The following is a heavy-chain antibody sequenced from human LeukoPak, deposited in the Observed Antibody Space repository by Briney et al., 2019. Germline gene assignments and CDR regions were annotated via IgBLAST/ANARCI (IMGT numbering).Heavy chain of an antibody. CDR1: GFTFSSYS. V-gene: IGHV3-21*01. Sequence: GGSLRLSCAASGFTFSSYSMIWVRQAPGKGLEWVSSISSSSSYIYYADSVKGRFTISRDNARNSLYLQMNSLRAEDTAVYYCARVRTFTYYYGSGSYPDAFDIWGQGTTVTASS. J-gene: IGHJ3*02. D-gene: IGHD3-10*01. CDR2: ISSSSSYI. CDR3: ARVRTFTYYYGSGSYPDAFDI.